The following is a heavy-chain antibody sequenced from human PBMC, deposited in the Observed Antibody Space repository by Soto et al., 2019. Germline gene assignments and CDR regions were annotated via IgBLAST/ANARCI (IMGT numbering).Heavy chain of an antibody. J-gene: IGHJ6*02. V-gene: IGHV1-69*01. CDR1: GGTFSSYA. D-gene: IGHD2-2*01. CDR3: AGYCSSTRCYFSQDYYYGMDV. CDR2: IIPIFGTA. Sequence: QVQLVQSGAEVKKPGSSVKVSCKASGGTFSSYAISWVRQAPGQGLEWMGGIIPIFGTANYAQKFQGRVTITVDESTSTAYMALSSLRSEDTAVYYCAGYCSSTRCYFSQDYYYGMDVWGQGTTVTVSS.